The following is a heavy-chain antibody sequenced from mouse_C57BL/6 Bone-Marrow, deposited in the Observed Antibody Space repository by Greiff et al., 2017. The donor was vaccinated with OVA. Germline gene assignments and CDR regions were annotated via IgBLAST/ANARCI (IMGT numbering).Heavy chain of an antibody. J-gene: IGHJ2*01. V-gene: IGHV1-76*01. CDR2: IYPGSGNT. CDR1: GYTFTDYY. D-gene: IGHD1-1*01. Sequence: VQRVESGAELVRPGASVKLSCKASGYTFTDYYINWVKQRPGQGLEWIARIYPGSGNTYYNEKFKGKATLTAEKSSSTAYMQLSSLTSEDSAVYFCARGGTNGSSLYFDYWGQGTTLTVSS. CDR3: ARGGTNGSSLYFDY.